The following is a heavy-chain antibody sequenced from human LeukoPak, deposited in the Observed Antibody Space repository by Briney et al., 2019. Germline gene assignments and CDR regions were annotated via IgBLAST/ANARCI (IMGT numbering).Heavy chain of an antibody. CDR2: IYHSGST. J-gene: IGHJ4*02. V-gene: IGHV4-38-2*01. D-gene: IGHD5-24*01. Sequence: PSETLSLTCAVSGYSISSGYYWGWIRQPPGKGLEWIGSIYHSGSTYYNPSLKSRVTISVDTSKNQFSLKLSSVTAADTAVYYCARGEVEMATIPFDYWGQGTLVTVSS. CDR1: GYSISSGYY. CDR3: ARGEVEMATIPFDY.